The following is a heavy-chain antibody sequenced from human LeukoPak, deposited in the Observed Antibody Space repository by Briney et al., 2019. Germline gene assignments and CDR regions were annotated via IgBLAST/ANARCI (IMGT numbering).Heavy chain of an antibody. CDR2: VSHDGRNQ. V-gene: IGHV3-30*04. CDR3: GRDPSARVTIDF. CDR1: EFTFSNYA. D-gene: IGHD5-24*01. Sequence: PGRSLRLSCAASEFTFSNYAMHWVRQAPGKGLEWVAIVSHDGRNQYYAESVKGRFTISRDSSKNTVSLQMNSLRAGDSALYYCGRDPSARVTIDFWGQGTLVTVSS. J-gene: IGHJ4*02.